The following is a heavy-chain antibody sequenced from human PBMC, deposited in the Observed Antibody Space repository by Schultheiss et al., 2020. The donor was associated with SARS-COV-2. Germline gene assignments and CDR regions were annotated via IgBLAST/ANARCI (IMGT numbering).Heavy chain of an antibody. J-gene: IGHJ4*02. CDR3: ARGPASGYDLAGIFEY. CDR1: GFTFSSYE. CDR2: ISSSGSTI. Sequence: GGSLRLSCAASGFTFSSYEMNWVRQAPGKGLEWVSYISSSGSTIYYADSVKGRFTISRDNAKNSLFLQMNSLRAEDTAVYYCARGPASGYDLAGIFEYWGQGTLVTVSS. V-gene: IGHV3-48*03. D-gene: IGHD5-12*01.